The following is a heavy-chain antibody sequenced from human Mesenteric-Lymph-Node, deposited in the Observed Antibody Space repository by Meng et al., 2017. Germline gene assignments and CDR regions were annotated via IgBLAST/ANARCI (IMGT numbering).Heavy chain of an antibody. D-gene: IGHD3-10*01. CDR3: AREHREGSGSYYN. CDR1: GGSFSGYY. Sequence: PETLSLTCAVYGGSFSGYYWSWIRQPPGKGLEWIGEINHSGSTNYNPSLKSRVTISVDTSKNQFSLKLSSVTAADTAVYYCAREHREGSGSYYNWGQGTLVTVSS. J-gene: IGHJ4*02. CDR2: INHSGST. V-gene: IGHV4-34*01.